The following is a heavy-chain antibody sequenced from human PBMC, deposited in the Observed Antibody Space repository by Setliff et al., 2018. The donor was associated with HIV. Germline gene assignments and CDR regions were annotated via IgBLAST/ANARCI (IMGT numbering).Heavy chain of an antibody. CDR1: GFTFSNYG. D-gene: IGHD3-10*01. CDR2: LRFDGSNK. Sequence: GGSLRLSCAAFGFTFSNYGMHWVRQAPGKGLEWVAFLRFDGSNKSYGDSVKGRFTISRDNSKNTLYVQMNSLRAEDTAVYYCARHDVVRGAIYNWGQGTLVTVSS. J-gene: IGHJ4*02. CDR3: ARHDVVRGAIYN. V-gene: IGHV3-30*02.